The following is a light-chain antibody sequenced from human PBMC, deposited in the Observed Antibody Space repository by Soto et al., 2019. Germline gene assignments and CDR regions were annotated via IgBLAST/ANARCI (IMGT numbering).Light chain of an antibody. Sequence: DIQVTQSPPSLSASVGDRVTITCRASRDIDNSLAWYQQVPGKAPKLLIDAASTLQSGVPSRFRGSGSGTSFILTITSLQPEDVATYYCQKYNKAPWIFGQGTKVDIK. CDR1: RDIDNS. CDR2: AAS. J-gene: IGKJ1*01. V-gene: IGKV1-27*01. CDR3: QKYNKAPWI.